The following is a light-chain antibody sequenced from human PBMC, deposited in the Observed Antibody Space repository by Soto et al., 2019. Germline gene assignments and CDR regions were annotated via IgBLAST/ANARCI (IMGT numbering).Light chain of an antibody. J-gene: IGLJ7*01. Sequence: QSVLTQPPSVSGAPGQRGTISCTGSRSNIGAGYDVQWYQQLPGTAPKLLIYGNSNRPSGVPDRFSGSKSGTSASLAITGLQAEDEVYYYCQSYDSSLSGSVFGGGTQLTVL. V-gene: IGLV1-40*01. CDR1: RSNIGAGYD. CDR2: GNS. CDR3: QSYDSSLSGSV.